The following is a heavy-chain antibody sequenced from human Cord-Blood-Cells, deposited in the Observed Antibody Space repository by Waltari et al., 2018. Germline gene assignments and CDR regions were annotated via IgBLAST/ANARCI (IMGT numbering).Heavy chain of an antibody. V-gene: IGHV4-59*01. CDR1: GDSISSYY. CDR3: ARGSKYSSSLLDY. J-gene: IGHJ4*02. CDR2: IYYSGST. D-gene: IGHD6-6*01. Sequence: QVQLQESGPGLVKPSETLSLTCTVSGDSISSYYWSWIRQPPGKGLEWYGYIYYSGSTNHNPSLTSRGTISVDTSKNQFSLKLSSVTAADTAVYYCARGSKYSSSLLDYWGQGTLVTVSS.